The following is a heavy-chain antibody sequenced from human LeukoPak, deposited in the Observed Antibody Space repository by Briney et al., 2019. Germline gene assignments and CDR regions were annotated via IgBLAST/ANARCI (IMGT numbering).Heavy chain of an antibody. J-gene: IGHJ4*02. CDR3: TRRYGGHSGWAGYHDS. CDR1: GFIFSAYI. Sequence: GGSLRLSCVASGFIFSAYIMHWVRQAPGKGLEYVSAIRSDGSSTFYPNSVKGRFTISRDNYKRTLYLQMGSLRAEDTAVYYCTRRYGGHSGWAGYHDSWGQGTLVTVSS. V-gene: IGHV3-64*01. CDR2: IRSDGSST. D-gene: IGHD6-19*01.